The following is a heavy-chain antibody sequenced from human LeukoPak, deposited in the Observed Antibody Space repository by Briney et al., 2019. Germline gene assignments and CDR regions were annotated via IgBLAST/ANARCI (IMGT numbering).Heavy chain of an antibody. V-gene: IGHV3-23*01. Sequence: GGSLRLSCAASGLTFSGSAMSWVRQAPGKGLEWVSLISGSGNSTYYADSVKGRFTISRDNSKNTLYLQMNSLRAEDTAVYYCAKVLVLVSANRYYFDNWGQGTLVTVSS. CDR2: ISGSGNST. D-gene: IGHD2-15*01. CDR1: GLTFSGSA. J-gene: IGHJ4*02. CDR3: AKVLVLVSANRYYFDN.